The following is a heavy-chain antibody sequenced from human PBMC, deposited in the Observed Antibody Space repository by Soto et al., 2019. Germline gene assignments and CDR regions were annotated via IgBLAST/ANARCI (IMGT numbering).Heavy chain of an antibody. D-gene: IGHD3-9*01. CDR1: GLSSSSYA. Sequence: EVQVLESGGGLAQPGRSLRLSCAVSGLSSSSYAMTWVRQSPGKGLEWVSSISRSGNSTYSADSVRGRFTISRDNSKNTLYLQMNSLRAEDTAVYYCAKDAKILDWLPTSYYFDFWGQGTLVTVSS. J-gene: IGHJ4*02. CDR3: AKDAKILDWLPTSYYFDF. V-gene: IGHV3-23*01. CDR2: ISRSGNST.